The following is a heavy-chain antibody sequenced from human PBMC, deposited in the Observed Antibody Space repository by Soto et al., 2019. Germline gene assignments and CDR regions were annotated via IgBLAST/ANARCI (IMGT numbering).Heavy chain of an antibody. CDR2: ISYDGSEE. V-gene: IGHV3-30*18. D-gene: IGHD3-16*01. J-gene: IGHJ4*02. CDR3: GKGQYLIMMIPDGCFDV. CDR1: GFTFSRYG. Sequence: QVQLVESGGGVVQPGRSLRLSCAASGFTFSRYGLHWVRQAPGRGLEWVAVISYDGSEEYYADSVKGRFTISRDNSKNTLYLQMNSLRGDDTAVYYCGKGQYLIMMIPDGCFDVWCPGTVVSVSS.